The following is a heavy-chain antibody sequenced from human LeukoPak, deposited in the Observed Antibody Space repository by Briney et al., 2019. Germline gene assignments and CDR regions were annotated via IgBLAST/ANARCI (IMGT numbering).Heavy chain of an antibody. Sequence: GGSLRLPCAASGFTFSSYWMSWVRQAPGKGLEWVANIKQDGSEKYYVDSVKGRFTISRDNAKNSLYLQMHSLRADDTALYYCAKFRSDSRDSFDIWGQGTLVTVSS. V-gene: IGHV3-7*03. D-gene: IGHD3-22*01. J-gene: IGHJ3*02. CDR3: AKFRSDSRDSFDI. CDR1: GFTFSSYW. CDR2: IKQDGSEK.